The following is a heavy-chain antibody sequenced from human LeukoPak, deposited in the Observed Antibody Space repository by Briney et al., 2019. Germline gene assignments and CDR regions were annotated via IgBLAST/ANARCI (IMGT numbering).Heavy chain of an antibody. V-gene: IGHV4-30-4*08. D-gene: IGHD2-15*01. Sequence: SWVRQPPGKGLEWIGYIYYSGSTYYNPTLKSRISISVDTSKNQFSLKLSSVTAADTAVYYCARVGGQGYCSAGSCEWFDPWGQGTLVTVSS. CDR2: IYYSGST. J-gene: IGHJ5*02. CDR3: ARVGGQGYCSAGSCEWFDP.